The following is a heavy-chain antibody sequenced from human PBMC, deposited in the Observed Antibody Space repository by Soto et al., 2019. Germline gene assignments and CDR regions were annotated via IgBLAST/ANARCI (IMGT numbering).Heavy chain of an antibody. D-gene: IGHD3-16*02. CDR3: AKEGWGLRLGELSWDFDY. Sequence: QVQLVESGGGVVQPGRSLRLSCAASGFTFSSYGMHWVRQAPGKGLEWVTVISYDGSNKYYADSVKGRFTISRDNSKNTLYLQMNSLRAEDTAVYYCAKEGWGLRLGELSWDFDYWGQGTLVTVSS. CDR2: ISYDGSNK. CDR1: GFTFSSYG. V-gene: IGHV3-30*18. J-gene: IGHJ4*02.